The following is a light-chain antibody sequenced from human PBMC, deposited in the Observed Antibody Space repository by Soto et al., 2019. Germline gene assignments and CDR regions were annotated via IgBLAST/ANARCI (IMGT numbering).Light chain of an antibody. Sequence: QSALTQPASVSGSPGQSITISCTGTGSDVGFYNYVSWYQQHPGKAPKLMIYDVSNRPSGVSNRFSASKSGITASLTISGLQAEDEADDYCSSYTGSSALYVFGTGTKVTVL. CDR1: GSDVGFYNY. CDR3: SSYTGSSALYV. J-gene: IGLJ1*01. V-gene: IGLV2-14*03. CDR2: DVS.